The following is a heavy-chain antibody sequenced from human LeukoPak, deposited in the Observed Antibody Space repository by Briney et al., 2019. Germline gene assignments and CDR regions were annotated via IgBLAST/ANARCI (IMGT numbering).Heavy chain of an antibody. V-gene: IGHV3-49*04. D-gene: IGHD4/OR15-4a*01. Sequence: GGSLRLSCSASGFTFSEYAMSWVRQAPGKGLEWVGFIRSRAYGGTTEYAASVKGRFTISRDDSKSIAYLQMNSLKTEDTAVYYCIRGGLWDVTGYWGQGALVTVSS. CDR2: IRSRAYGGTT. CDR3: IRGGLWDVTGY. J-gene: IGHJ4*02. CDR1: GFTFSEYA.